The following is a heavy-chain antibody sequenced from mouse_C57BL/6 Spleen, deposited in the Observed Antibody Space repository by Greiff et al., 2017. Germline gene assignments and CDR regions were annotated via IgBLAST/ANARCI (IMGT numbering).Heavy chain of an antibody. Sequence: LVGSGPELVKPGASVKISCKASGYAFSSSWTNWVKQRPGKGLEWIGRIYPGDGDTNYNGKFKGKATLTADKSSSTAYMQLSSLTSEVSAVYFCARSNPPYYYGSSYYCDYGGQGTTLTVSS. J-gene: IGHJ2*01. V-gene: IGHV1-82*01. CDR3: ARSNPPYYYGSSYYCDY. CDR2: IYPGDGDT. D-gene: IGHD1-1*01. CDR1: GYAFSSSW.